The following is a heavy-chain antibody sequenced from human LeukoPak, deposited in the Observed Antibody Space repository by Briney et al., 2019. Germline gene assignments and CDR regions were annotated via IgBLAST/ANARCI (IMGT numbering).Heavy chain of an antibody. CDR1: GGSISRYY. CDR3: ARMIAAAGTRAGWFDP. D-gene: IGHD6-13*01. Sequence: SETLSLTRAVSGGSISRYYWSWIRQPAGKGLEWIGRIYTSGSTNYNPSLKSRVTMSVDTSKNQFSLKLSSVTAADTAVYYCARMIAAAGTRAGWFDPWGQGTLVTVSS. V-gene: IGHV4-4*07. CDR2: IYTSGST. J-gene: IGHJ5*02.